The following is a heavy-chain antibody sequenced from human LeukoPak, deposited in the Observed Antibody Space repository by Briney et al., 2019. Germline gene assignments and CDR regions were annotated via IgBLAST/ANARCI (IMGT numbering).Heavy chain of an antibody. Sequence: KPSETLSLTCAVYGGSFSGYYWSWIRQPPGKGLEWIAEINHSGSTNYNPSLKSRVTISVDTSKNKFSLKLSSVTAADTAVYYCARGGGLTYNWFDPWGQGTLVTVSS. D-gene: IGHD4/OR15-4a*01. V-gene: IGHV4-34*01. J-gene: IGHJ5*02. CDR1: GGSFSGYY. CDR2: INHSGST. CDR3: ARGGGLTYNWFDP.